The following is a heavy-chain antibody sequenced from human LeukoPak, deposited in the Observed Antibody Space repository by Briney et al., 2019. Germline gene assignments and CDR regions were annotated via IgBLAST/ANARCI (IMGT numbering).Heavy chain of an antibody. CDR3: AREATGHGFDP. CDR2: ISAYNGNT. V-gene: IGHV1-18*01. Sequence: ASVKVSCKASGYTFTSYGISWVRKAPGQGLEWMGWISAYNGNTNYAQKLQGRVTMTTDTSTSTAYMELRSLRSDDTAVYYRAREATGHGFDPWGQGTLVTVSS. CDR1: GYTFTSYG. J-gene: IGHJ5*02.